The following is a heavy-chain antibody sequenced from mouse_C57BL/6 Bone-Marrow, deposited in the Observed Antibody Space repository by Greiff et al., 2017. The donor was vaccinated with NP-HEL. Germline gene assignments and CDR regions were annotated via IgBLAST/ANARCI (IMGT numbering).Heavy chain of an antibody. CDR3: ATADYDFDFAS. CDR1: GYSIPGGYY. Sequence: ESGPGLVKPSQSLSLTCSVTGYSIPGGYYWNWIRQFPGNKLEWMGYITYGGSNNYNPSLKNRISITRDTSGNQFFLKLNSVTTEDSATYYCATADYDFDFASWGQGTTLTVSS. J-gene: IGHJ2*01. D-gene: IGHD2-4*01. CDR2: ITYGGSN. V-gene: IGHV3-6*01.